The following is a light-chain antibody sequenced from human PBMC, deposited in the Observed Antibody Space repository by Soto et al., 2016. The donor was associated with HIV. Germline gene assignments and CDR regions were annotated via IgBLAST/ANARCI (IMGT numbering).Light chain of an antibody. CDR1: ALPIQF. V-gene: IGLV3-25*03. Sequence: SYELTQLPSVSVSPGQTARITCSGDALPIQFAYWYQQKTGQAPVLIIYKDNERPSGIPERFSGSNSGTTVTLTITGVRAEDEADYYCQSADSNTFVVFGGGTKLTVL. CDR3: QSADSNTFVV. CDR2: KDN. J-gene: IGLJ2*01.